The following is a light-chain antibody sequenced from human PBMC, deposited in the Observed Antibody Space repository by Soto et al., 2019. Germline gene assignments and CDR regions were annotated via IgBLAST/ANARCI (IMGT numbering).Light chain of an antibody. CDR1: QSVSSNY. CDR2: AAS. CDR3: QQFSRYTLT. Sequence: EIVGTQSASTLSLSPWESATLSCGTSQSVSSNYLAWDQQKPGQAPRLLVYAASSRAAGIPDRFSGSGSGTDFTLTISRRVHADFAVYYCQQFSRYTLTFGGGTKV. J-gene: IGKJ4*01. V-gene: IGKV3-20*01.